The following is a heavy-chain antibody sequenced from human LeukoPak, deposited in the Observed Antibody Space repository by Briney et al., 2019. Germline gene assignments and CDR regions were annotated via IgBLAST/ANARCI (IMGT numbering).Heavy chain of an antibody. CDR2: INWNGGST. Sequence: PGGSLRLSCAAPGFTFDDYGMSWVRQAPGKGLEWVSGINWNGGSTGYADSVKGRFTISRDNAKNSLYLQMNSLRAEDTALYHCARVYYYGSGRSWFDPWGQGTLVTVSS. V-gene: IGHV3-20*01. CDR3: ARVYYYGSGRSWFDP. J-gene: IGHJ5*02. D-gene: IGHD3-10*01. CDR1: GFTFDDYG.